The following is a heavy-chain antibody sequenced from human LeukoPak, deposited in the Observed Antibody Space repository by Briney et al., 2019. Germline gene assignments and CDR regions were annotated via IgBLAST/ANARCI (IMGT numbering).Heavy chain of an antibody. J-gene: IGHJ4*02. CDR1: GGSISSGVYY. CDR3: ATIAVAVHFDY. V-gene: IGHV4-30-4*08. CDR2: IYYSGST. D-gene: IGHD6-19*01. Sequence: SQTLSLTCTVSGGSISSGVYYWSWIRQPPGKGLEWIGYIYYSGSTYYNPSLKSRVTTSVDTSKNQFSLNLSSLTAADTAVYYCATIAVAVHFDYWGQGTLVTVSS.